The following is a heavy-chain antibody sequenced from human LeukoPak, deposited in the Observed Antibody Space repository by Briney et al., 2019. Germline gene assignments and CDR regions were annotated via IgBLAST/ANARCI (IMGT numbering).Heavy chain of an antibody. CDR3: ARQGYYDSSSPFDAFDI. Sequence: SETLSLTCTVSGGSISSYYWSWIRQPPGKGLEWIGYIYYSGSTNYNPSLKSRVTISVDTSKNQFSLKLSSVTAADTAVYYCARQGYYDSSSPFDAFDIWGQGTMVTAPS. J-gene: IGHJ3*02. D-gene: IGHD3-22*01. CDR2: IYYSGST. CDR1: GGSISSYY. V-gene: IGHV4-59*08.